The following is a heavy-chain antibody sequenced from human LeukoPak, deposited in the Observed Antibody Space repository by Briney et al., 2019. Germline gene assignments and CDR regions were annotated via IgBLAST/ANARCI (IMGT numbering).Heavy chain of an antibody. CDR1: GGSISNYY. J-gene: IGHJ3*02. CDR2: IYYSGST. CDR3: ARDRPDAFGI. V-gene: IGHV4-59*01. Sequence: SETLSLTCTVSGGSISNYYWSWIRQPPGKGLEWIGYIYYSGSTNYNPSLKSRVTMSVDTSKNQFSLKLSSVTAADTAVYYCARDRPDAFGIWGQGTMVTVSS.